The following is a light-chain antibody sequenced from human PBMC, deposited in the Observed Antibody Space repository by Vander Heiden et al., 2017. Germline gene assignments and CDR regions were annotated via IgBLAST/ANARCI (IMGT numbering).Light chain of an antibody. CDR2: WAS. CDR1: QSVLSSSNNKNY. CDR3: QQDDSRFRL. V-gene: IGKV4-1*01. J-gene: IGKJ1*01. Sequence: DIVMTQSPDSLAVSLGERATINCKSSQSVLSSSNNKNYLAWYQQKPGQPPKLLIYWASTRESGVPDRFSGSGSGTDFTLTISSLQAEDVAVYYCQQDDSRFRLFGQGTKVEFK.